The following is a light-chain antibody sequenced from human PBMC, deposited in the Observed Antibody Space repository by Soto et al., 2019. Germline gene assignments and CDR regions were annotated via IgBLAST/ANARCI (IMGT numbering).Light chain of an antibody. CDR1: QSVNSL. CDR2: RAS. CDR3: QQYNKWPIT. Sequence: EIVITQSPATLSVSPGEGATLSCRASQSVNSLLAWYQQKPGQAPRLLIYRASTRAAGVPDRFSGSGSGTEFTLTISSLQSEDFAVYYCQQYNKWPITFGQGTKVDIK. J-gene: IGKJ1*01. V-gene: IGKV3-15*01.